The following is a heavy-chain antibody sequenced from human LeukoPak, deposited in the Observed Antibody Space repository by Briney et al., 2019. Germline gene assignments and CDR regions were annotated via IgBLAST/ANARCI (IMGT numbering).Heavy chain of an antibody. CDR1: GFIFSSYA. V-gene: IGHV3-23*01. CDR3: AKDLEVGGYSYGMPNS. CDR2: ISGSGTST. J-gene: IGHJ4*02. D-gene: IGHD5-18*01. Sequence: GGPLRLSCAASGFIFSSYAMSWVRQAPGKGLEWVSGISGSGTSTYYADSVKGRFTISRDNSKNTLYLQMNSLRAEDTAVYYCAKDLEVGGYSYGMPNSWGQGTLVTVSS.